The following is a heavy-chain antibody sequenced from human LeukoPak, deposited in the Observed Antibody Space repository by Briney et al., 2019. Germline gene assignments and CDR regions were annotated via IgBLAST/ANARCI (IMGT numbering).Heavy chain of an antibody. J-gene: IGHJ5*02. CDR2: MHYSGST. CDR3: AEHECFTCGFDP. D-gene: IGHD2-21*01. Sequence: SETLSLTCTVSGGSISSFYWGWIRQPPGKGLEWIGSMHYSGSTYYNPSLKSRVTISVDRSKNQFSLKLSSVTAADTAVYYCAEHECFTCGFDPWGQGTLATVSS. CDR1: GGSISSFY. V-gene: IGHV4-39*01.